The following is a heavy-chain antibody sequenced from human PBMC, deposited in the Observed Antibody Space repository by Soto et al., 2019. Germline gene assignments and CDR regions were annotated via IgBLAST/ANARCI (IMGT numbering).Heavy chain of an antibody. J-gene: IGHJ6*02. CDR2: IIPIFGTA. D-gene: IGHD5-12*01. CDR1: GGTFSSYA. V-gene: IGHV1-69*01. Sequence: QVQLVQSGAEVKKPGSSVKVSCKAAGGTFSSYAISWVRQAPGQGLEWMGGIIPIFGTANYAQKFQGRVTITADESTSTAYMELSSLRSEDTAVCYCATYGGSVDIVATKYVAVPGPDYYYYGMDVWGQGTTVTVSS. CDR3: ATYGGSVDIVATKYVAVPGPDYYYYGMDV.